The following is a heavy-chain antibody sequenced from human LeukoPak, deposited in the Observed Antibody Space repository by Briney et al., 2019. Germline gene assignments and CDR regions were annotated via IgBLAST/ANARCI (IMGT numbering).Heavy chain of an antibody. D-gene: IGHD2-8*01. CDR2: INPNSGGT. CDR3: ARERSLQKRGNKIVLIASMFDP. V-gene: IGHV1-2*06. Sequence: ASVKVSCKVSGYTLTELSMHWVRQAPGQGLEWMGRINPNSGGTNYAQKFQGRVTMTRDTSISTAYMELSRLRSDDTAVYYCARERSLQKRGNKIVLIASMFDPWGQGTLVTVSS. CDR1: GYTLTELS. J-gene: IGHJ5*02.